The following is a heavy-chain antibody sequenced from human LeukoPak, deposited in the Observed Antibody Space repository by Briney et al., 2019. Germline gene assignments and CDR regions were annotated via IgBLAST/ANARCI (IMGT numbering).Heavy chain of an antibody. CDR1: GFTVSSNY. CDR2: IYSGGNT. V-gene: IGHV3-53*01. D-gene: IGHD3-10*01. J-gene: IGHJ3*02. Sequence: PGGSLRLSCAASGFTVSSNYMGWVRQAPGKGLEWVSVIYSGGNTYYADSVKGRFTISRDNSKNTLYLQMNSLRAEDTAVYYCARPDSGSYAFDIWGQGTMVTVSS. CDR3: ARPDSGSYAFDI.